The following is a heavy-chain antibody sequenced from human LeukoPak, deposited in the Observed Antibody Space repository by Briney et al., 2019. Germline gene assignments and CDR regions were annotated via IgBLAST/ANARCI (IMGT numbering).Heavy chain of an antibody. CDR1: GYTFTSYD. CDR3: ARARRTSSSSPYYYYYYMDV. CDR2: MNPNSGNT. J-gene: IGHJ6*03. Sequence: ASVKVSCKASGYTFTSYDINWVRQATGQGLEWMGWMNPNSGNTGYAQKFQGGVTMTRNTSISTAYMELSSLRSEDTAVYYCARARRTSSSSPYYYYYYMDVWGKGTTVTVS. V-gene: IGHV1-8*01. D-gene: IGHD6-13*01.